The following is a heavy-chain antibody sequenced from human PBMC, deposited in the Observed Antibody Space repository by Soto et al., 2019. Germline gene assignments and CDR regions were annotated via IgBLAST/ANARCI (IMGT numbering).Heavy chain of an antibody. CDR1: GGSISSGGYY. Sequence: PSETLSITCTVSGGSISSGGYYWSWIRQHPGKGLEWIGYIYYSGSTYYNPSLKSRVTISVDTSKNQFSLKLSSVTAADTAVYYCARSYYYDSSGYYYYYGMDVWGQGTTVTVSS. CDR2: IYYSGST. V-gene: IGHV4-31*03. J-gene: IGHJ6*02. D-gene: IGHD3-22*01. CDR3: ARSYYYDSSGYYYYYGMDV.